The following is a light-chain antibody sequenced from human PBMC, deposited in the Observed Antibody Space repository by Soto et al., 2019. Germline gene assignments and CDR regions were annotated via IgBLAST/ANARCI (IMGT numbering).Light chain of an antibody. CDR2: RDF. J-gene: IGLJ3*02. Sequence: SYELTQPLSVSVALGQTARITCGGNNIGGKNVHWYQLNPGQAPVLVIYRDFNRPSGIPERFSGSNSGNTATLAISGAQADDDADYYCQVWDSSTVVFGGGTKLTVL. CDR1: NIGGKN. CDR3: QVWDSSTVV. V-gene: IGLV3-9*01.